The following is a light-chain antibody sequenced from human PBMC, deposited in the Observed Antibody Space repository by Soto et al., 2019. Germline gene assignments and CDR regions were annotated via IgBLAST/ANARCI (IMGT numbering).Light chain of an antibody. Sequence: EIVMTQSPATLSVSPGERATLSCRASLSVSSKLAWYQQKPGQAPRLLIYGASTRATGIPARFSGSGSGTEFTLTISSLQSEDFAVYYCQQYNNWPGTFGQGTKV. CDR2: GAS. CDR1: LSVSSK. CDR3: QQYNNWPGT. J-gene: IGKJ1*01. V-gene: IGKV3-15*01.